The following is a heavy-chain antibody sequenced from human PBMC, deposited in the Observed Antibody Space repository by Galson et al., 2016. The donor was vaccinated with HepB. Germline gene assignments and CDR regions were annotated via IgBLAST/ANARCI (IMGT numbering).Heavy chain of an antibody. D-gene: IGHD3-9*01. J-gene: IGHJ4*02. CDR3: AKGDYDVLRYSDH. Sequence: SLRLSCAASGFTFNVYGMHWVRQDPGKGLECVASISHDGSNSYHVDSVTGRFTISRDNFKSTLYLDMNSLRGEDTAIYYCAKGDYDVLRYSDHWGQGTLVTVSS. CDR1: GFTFNVYG. V-gene: IGHV3-30*18. CDR2: ISHDGSNS.